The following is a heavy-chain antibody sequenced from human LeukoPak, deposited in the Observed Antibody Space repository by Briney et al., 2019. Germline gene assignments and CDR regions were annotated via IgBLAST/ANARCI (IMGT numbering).Heavy chain of an antibody. Sequence: PSETLSLTCTVSGGSISSSSYYWGWIRQPPGKGLEWIGSIYYSGSTYYNPSLKSRVTISVDTSKNQFSLKLSSVTAADTAAYYCARSQMITFGGVTASWFDPWGQGTLVTVSS. CDR1: GGSISSSSYY. J-gene: IGHJ5*02. CDR3: ARSQMITFGGVTASWFDP. V-gene: IGHV4-39*07. D-gene: IGHD3-16*01. CDR2: IYYSGST.